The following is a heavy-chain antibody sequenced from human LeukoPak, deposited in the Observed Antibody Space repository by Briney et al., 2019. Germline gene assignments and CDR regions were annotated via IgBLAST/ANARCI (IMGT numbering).Heavy chain of an antibody. J-gene: IGHJ6*02. CDR1: GYTFTSYG. CDR2: ISAYNGNT. D-gene: IGHD3-3*01. V-gene: IGHV1-18*01. CDR3: ARDLFDFWSGYFIGTYYYYGMDV. Sequence: ASVKLSCKASGYTFTSYGISWVRQAPGQGLEWMGWISAYNGNTNYAQKLQGRVTMTTDTSTSTAYMELRSLRSDDTAVYYCARDLFDFWSGYFIGTYYYYGMDVWGQGTTVTVSS.